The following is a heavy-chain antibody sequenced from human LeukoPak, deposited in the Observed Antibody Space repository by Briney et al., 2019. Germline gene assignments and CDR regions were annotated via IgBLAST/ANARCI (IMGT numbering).Heavy chain of an antibody. CDR1: GFTFSNVW. CDR2: IKSKAAGGTI. V-gene: IGHV3-15*01. Sequence: GGSLRLSCAASGFTFSNVWMSWVRQAPGKGLEWVGRIKSKAAGGTIDYAAPVKGRFTISRDDSINTLYLQMNSLKTDDTAVYYCTTPLIFADNTRIDYWGQGTLVTVSS. CDR3: TTPLIFADNTRIDY. J-gene: IGHJ4*02. D-gene: IGHD1-14*01.